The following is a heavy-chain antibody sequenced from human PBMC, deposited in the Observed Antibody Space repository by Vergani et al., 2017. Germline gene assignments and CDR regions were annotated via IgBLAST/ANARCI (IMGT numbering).Heavy chain of an antibody. J-gene: IGHJ4*02. CDR2: ISWNSGSI. CDR3: AKEGRMGNYLDY. D-gene: IGHD3-10*01. V-gene: IGHV3-9*01. CDR1: GFTFDDYA. Sequence: EVQLVESGGGLVQPGRSLRLSCAASGFTFDDYAMHWVRQAPGKGLEWVSGISWNSGSIGYADSVKGRFTISRDNAKNSLYPQMNSLRAEDTALYYCAKEGRMGNYLDYWGQGTLVTVSS.